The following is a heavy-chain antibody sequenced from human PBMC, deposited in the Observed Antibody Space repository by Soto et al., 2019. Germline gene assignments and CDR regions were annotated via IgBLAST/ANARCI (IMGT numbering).Heavy chain of an antibody. J-gene: IGHJ6*02. CDR2: IIPIFGTA. D-gene: IGHD1-1*01. CDR1: GGTFSSYA. CDR3: ATRNEGDYYYYYGMDV. Sequence: QVQLVQSGAEVKKPGSSVKVSCKASGGTFSSYAISWVRQAPGQGLEWMGGIIPIFGTANYAQKFQGRVTITADESTSTASMELSSLRSEDTAVYYCATRNEGDYYYYYGMDVRGQGTTVTVSS. V-gene: IGHV1-69*01.